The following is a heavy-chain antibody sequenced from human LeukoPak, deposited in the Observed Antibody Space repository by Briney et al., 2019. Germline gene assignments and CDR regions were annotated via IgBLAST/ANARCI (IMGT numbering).Heavy chain of an antibody. V-gene: IGHV4-38-2*01. J-gene: IGHJ4*02. CDR1: GHSISSGYY. Sequence: SETLSLTCAVSGHSISSGYYWGWIRQPPGKGLEWIGSIYHSGSTYYNPSLKSRVTISVDTSKNQFSLKLSSVTAADTAVYYCARGGYSYGTFDYWGQGTLVTVPS. CDR2: IYHSGST. CDR3: ARGGYSYGTFDY. D-gene: IGHD5-18*01.